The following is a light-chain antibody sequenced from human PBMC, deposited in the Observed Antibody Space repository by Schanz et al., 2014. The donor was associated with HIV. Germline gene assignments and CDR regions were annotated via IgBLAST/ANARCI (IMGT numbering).Light chain of an antibody. CDR3: NSYSHRNTYV. CDR2: DVT. CDR1: SSDVGADNS. Sequence: QSALTQPASVSGSPGQSITISCTGTSSDVGADNSVSWYQQHPGRAPRLLVYDVTYRPSGVSNRFSGSKSGNTASLTISGLQPEDEADYYCNSYSHRNTYVFGSGTKVTVL. V-gene: IGLV2-14*03. J-gene: IGLJ1*01.